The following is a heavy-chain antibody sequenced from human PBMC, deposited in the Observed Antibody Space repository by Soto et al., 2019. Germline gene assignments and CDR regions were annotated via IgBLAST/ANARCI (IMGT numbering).Heavy chain of an antibody. Sequence: EVQLEESGGGLVKPGRSLRLSCFTSGFPFGDYAMSWFRQAPGKGLEWLSFIRSKSFGATTEYAASVKGRFTISRDDSESIAYLQMNSLKTEDTAVYYCTGAPYTSGWWVPPGVDYWGQGALVTVSS. D-gene: IGHD6-19*01. CDR2: IRSKSFGATT. CDR3: TGAPYTSGWWVPPGVDY. V-gene: IGHV3-49*05. CDR1: GFPFGDYA. J-gene: IGHJ4*02.